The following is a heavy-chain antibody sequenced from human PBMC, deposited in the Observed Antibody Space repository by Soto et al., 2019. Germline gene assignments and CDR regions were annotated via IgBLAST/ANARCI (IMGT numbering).Heavy chain of an antibody. CDR3: ARTRGYGRSFDY. CDR2: IKHDGSEK. V-gene: IGHV3-7*01. CDR1: GLTFSRDW. D-gene: IGHD5-18*01. J-gene: IGHJ4*02. Sequence: EVQLVESGGGLVQPGGSLRVSCETSGLTFSRDWMSWVRQAPGKGLEWVANIKHDGSEKYYLDSVRGRFTISRDNAENALYLQMNSLRADDTAVYFCARTRGYGRSFDYWGQGTLVTVSS.